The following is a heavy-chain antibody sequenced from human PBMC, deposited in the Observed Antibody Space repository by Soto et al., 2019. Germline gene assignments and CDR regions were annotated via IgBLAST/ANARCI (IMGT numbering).Heavy chain of an antibody. CDR2: IIPIFGTA. D-gene: IGHD6-19*01. J-gene: IGHJ3*02. CDR1: GGTFSSYA. CDR3: ARGGWLAVADDAFDI. Sequence: ASVKVSCKASGGTFSSYAISWVRQAPGQGLEWMGGIIPIFGTANYAQKFQGRVTMTADTSTSTAYMELRSLRSDDTAVYYCARGGWLAVADDAFDIWGQGTMVTVSS. V-gene: IGHV1-69*06.